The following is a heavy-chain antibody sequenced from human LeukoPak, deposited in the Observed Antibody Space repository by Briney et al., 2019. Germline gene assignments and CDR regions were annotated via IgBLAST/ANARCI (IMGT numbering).Heavy chain of an antibody. CDR2: IIPILGIA. Sequence: SVKVSCKASGGTFSSYAISWVRQAPGQGLEWMGRIIPILGIANYAQKFQGRVTITADKSTSTAYVELSSLRSEDTAVYYCAGSGYSSSWANWGQGTLVTVSS. V-gene: IGHV1-69*04. CDR3: AGSGYSSSWAN. D-gene: IGHD6-13*01. CDR1: GGTFSSYA. J-gene: IGHJ4*02.